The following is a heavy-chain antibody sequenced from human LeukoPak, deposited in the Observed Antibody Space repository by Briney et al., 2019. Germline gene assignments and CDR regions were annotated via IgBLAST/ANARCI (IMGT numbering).Heavy chain of an antibody. CDR3: VRVTVTTTSDYLDY. CDR1: GFTVSSNY. Sequence: GRSLRLSCAASGFTVSSNYMSWVRQAPGRGLEWVSVIYSGGSTYYADSVKGRFTISRDNSKNTLYFQMNSLRAEDTAVYYCVRVTVTTTSDYLDYWGQGTLVTVSS. D-gene: IGHD4-17*01. J-gene: IGHJ4*02. CDR2: IYSGGST. V-gene: IGHV3-53*01.